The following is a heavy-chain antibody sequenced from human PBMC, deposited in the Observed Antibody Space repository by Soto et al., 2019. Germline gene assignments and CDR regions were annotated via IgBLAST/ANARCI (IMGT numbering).Heavy chain of an antibody. V-gene: IGHV3-23*01. CDR2: ISGNSDRT. Sequence: GGSLRLSCAASGFTFSSYNMNWVRQAPGKGLEWIPHISGNSDRTDYADSGKGRFTISRDNSKNTLHLQMNSLRSEDTAVYYCARCLFAPGYDILRPYYGMDVWGQGTTVTVSS. CDR3: ARCLFAPGYDILRPYYGMDV. J-gene: IGHJ6*02. D-gene: IGHD3-9*01. CDR1: GFTFSSYN.